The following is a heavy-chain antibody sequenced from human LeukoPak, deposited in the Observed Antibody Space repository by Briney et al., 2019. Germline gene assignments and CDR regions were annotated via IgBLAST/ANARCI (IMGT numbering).Heavy chain of an antibody. D-gene: IGHD2-2*01. CDR2: INHSGST. Sequence: SETLSLTCAVYGGSFSGYYWSWIRQPPGKGLEWIGEINHSGSTNYNPSLKSRVTISVDTSKNQFSLKLSSVTAADTAVYYCARSNRGYCSSTSCYLFSSSYYYYYMDVWGKGTTVTVSS. V-gene: IGHV4-34*01. CDR3: ARSNRGYCSSTSCYLFSSSYYYYYMDV. CDR1: GGSFSGYY. J-gene: IGHJ6*03.